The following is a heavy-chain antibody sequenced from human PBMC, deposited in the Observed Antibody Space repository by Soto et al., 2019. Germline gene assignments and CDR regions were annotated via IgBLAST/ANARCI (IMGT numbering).Heavy chain of an antibody. CDR2: IKQDGSET. CDR3: ARDPPYGSGTSQNYGMDV. J-gene: IGHJ6*02. CDR1: GFTFNTYW. Sequence: EVQLVESGGGLVQPGGSLRLSCAASGFTFNTYWMNWVRQAPGKGLEWVANIKQDGSETYYVDSVKGRFTISRDNAKNSLYLQMNSLRADDTAFYYCARDPPYGSGTSQNYGMDVWGQGTTVTVSS. D-gene: IGHD3-10*01. V-gene: IGHV3-7*04.